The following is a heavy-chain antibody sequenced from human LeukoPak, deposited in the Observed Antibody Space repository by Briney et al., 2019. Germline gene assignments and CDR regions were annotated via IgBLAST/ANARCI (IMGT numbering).Heavy chain of an antibody. CDR2: TYYRSKWYN. J-gene: IGHJ5*02. Sequence: PSQTLSLTCAISGDSVSSNSSAWNWLRQSPSRGLEWLGRTYYRSKWYNDYAVSVKGRITIDPDTSKNHFSLQLNSVTPEDTAIYYCARIGYSYGGPWGQGTLVTVSS. V-gene: IGHV6-1*01. CDR1: GDSVSSNSSA. CDR3: ARIGYSYGGP. D-gene: IGHD5-18*01.